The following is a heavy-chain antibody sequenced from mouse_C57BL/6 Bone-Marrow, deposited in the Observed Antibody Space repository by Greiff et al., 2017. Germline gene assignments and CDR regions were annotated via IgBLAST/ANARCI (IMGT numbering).Heavy chain of an antibody. CDR1: GYTFTEYT. J-gene: IGHJ3*01. Sequence: VQRVESGAELVKPGASVKLSCTASGYTFTEYTIHWVKQRSGQGLEWIGWFYPGSGSIKYNENFKGKATLPAAKSTSTVYMELSRLSAESAAVYFCSRHEGGTGYGFAYWGQGTLVTVSA. D-gene: IGHD1-1*01. CDR2: FYPGSGSI. CDR3: SRHEGGTGYGFAY. V-gene: IGHV1-62-2*01.